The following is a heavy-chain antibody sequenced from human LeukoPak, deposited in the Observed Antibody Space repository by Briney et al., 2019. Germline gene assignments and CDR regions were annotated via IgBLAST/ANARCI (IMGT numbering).Heavy chain of an antibody. CDR1: GYTFTSYD. Sequence: ASVEVSCKASGYTFTSYDINWVRQAPGQGLEWMGWISAYNGNTNYAQKLQGRVTMTTDTSTSTAYMELRSLRSDDTAVYYCARWTSYGWGFDYWGQGTLVTVSS. V-gene: IGHV1-18*01. J-gene: IGHJ4*02. D-gene: IGHD5-18*01. CDR3: ARWTSYGWGFDY. CDR2: ISAYNGNT.